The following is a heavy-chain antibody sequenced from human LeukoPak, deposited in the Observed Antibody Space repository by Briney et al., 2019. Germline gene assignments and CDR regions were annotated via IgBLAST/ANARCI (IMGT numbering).Heavy chain of an antibody. CDR1: GFTFSTSG. J-gene: IGHJ3*02. CDR3: AAELNYYYDSSGYYFDAFDI. Sequence: ASVKVSCXTFGFTFSTSGIQWVRQARGQRLEWIGWIVVGSGNTKYAQKFQERVTITRDMFTSTAYMELSSLRSEDTAVYYCAAELNYYYDSSGYYFDAFDIWGQGTMVTVSS. V-gene: IGHV1-58*02. CDR2: IVVGSGNT. D-gene: IGHD3-22*01.